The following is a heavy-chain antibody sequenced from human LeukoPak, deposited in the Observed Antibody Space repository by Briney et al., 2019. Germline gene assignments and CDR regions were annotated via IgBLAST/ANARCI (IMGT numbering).Heavy chain of an antibody. Sequence: ASVKVSCKVSGYTLTELSMHWVRQAPGKGLEWMGGFDPEDGETTYAQKFQGRVTMTEDTSTDTAYMELSSLRSEDTAVYYCATWGQTPGGAFDIWGQGTMVTVSS. CDR2: FDPEDGET. CDR1: GYTLTELS. CDR3: ATWGQTPGGAFDI. V-gene: IGHV1-24*01. D-gene: IGHD3-10*01. J-gene: IGHJ3*02.